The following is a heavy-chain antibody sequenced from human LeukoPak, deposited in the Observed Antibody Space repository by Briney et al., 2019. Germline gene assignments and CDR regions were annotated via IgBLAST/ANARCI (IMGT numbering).Heavy chain of an antibody. V-gene: IGHV3-7*01. CDR2: IKQDGSEK. Sequence: GGSLRLSCAASGFTFSNFWMSWVRQAPGKGLEWVANIKQDGSEKYYVDSVKGRFTISRDNAKNSLYLQMNSLRAEDTAVYYCARSRGNFYGAFDIWGQGTMVTVSS. CDR3: ARSRGNFYGAFDI. D-gene: IGHD2/OR15-2a*01. CDR1: GFTFSNFW. J-gene: IGHJ3*02.